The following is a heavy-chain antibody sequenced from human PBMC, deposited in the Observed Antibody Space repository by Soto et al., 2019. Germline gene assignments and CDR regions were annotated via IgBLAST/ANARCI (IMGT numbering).Heavy chain of an antibody. CDR2: ISGSGGST. D-gene: IGHD2-2*03. J-gene: IGHJ4*02. V-gene: IGHV3-23*01. CDR1: GFTFSSYA. CDR3: AKEGGYRSSTSCYGRVYY. Sequence: EVQLLESGGGLVQPGGSLRLSCAASGFTFSSYAMNWVRQAPGKGLEWVSAISGSGGSTYYADSVKGRFTISRDNSKNTLYLQMNSLRAEDTAVYYCAKEGGYRSSTSCYGRVYYWGQGTLVTVSS.